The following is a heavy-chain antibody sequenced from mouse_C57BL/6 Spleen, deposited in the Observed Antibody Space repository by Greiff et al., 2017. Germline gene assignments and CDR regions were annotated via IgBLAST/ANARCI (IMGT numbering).Heavy chain of an antibody. CDR2: ISNGGGST. CDR1: GFTFSDYY. V-gene: IGHV5-12*01. CDR3: ARGTGLDY. J-gene: IGHJ2*01. Sequence: EVQLVESGGGLVQPGGSLKLSCAASGFTFSDYYMYWVRQTPEKRLEWVAYISNGGGSTYYPDTVKGRFTISRDNAKNTLYLQMSRLKSEDTAMYYCARGTGLDYWGQGTTLTVSS. D-gene: IGHD4-1*01.